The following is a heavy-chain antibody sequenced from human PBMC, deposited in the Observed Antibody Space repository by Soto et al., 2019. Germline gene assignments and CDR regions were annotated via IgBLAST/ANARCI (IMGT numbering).Heavy chain of an antibody. V-gene: IGHV3-74*01. Sequence: EVQLVESGGGLVQPGGSLRLSCAASGFTFSSYWMHWVRQAPGKGLVWVSRINSDGSSTSYGDSVKGRFTISRDNAKTTLYLQTNSLRAEDTAVYYCARERGKAAAVHFDYWGQGTLVTVSS. CDR2: INSDGSST. J-gene: IGHJ4*02. D-gene: IGHD6-13*01. CDR3: ARERGKAAAVHFDY. CDR1: GFTFSSYW.